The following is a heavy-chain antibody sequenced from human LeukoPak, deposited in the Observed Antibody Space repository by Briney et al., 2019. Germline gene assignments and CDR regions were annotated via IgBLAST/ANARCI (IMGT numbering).Heavy chain of an antibody. CDR3: AKDNHDSSGSPDAFDI. CDR1: GFTFSSYG. Sequence: GGSLRLSCAASGFTFSSYGMHWVRQAPGKGLEWVAFIRYDGSNKYYADSVKGRFTISRDNSKNTLYLQMNSLRAEDTAVYYCAKDNHDSSGSPDAFDIWGQGTMATVSS. D-gene: IGHD3-22*01. CDR2: IRYDGSNK. J-gene: IGHJ3*02. V-gene: IGHV3-30*02.